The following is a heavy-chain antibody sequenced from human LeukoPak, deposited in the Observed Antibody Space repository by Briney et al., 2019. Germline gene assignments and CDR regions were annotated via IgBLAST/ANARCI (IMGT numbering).Heavy chain of an antibody. Sequence: SETLSLTCSVSGGSISSSSYFWGWIRQPPGKGLERIGYIYYSGNTYYNPTLKSRVTISVDTSKNQFSLKLSSVPAADTAVYYCAGFCTVRGNAFDIWGQGTMVTVSS. V-gene: IGHV4-39*01. CDR1: GGSISSSSYF. CDR2: IYYSGNT. CDR3: AGFCTVRGNAFDI. D-gene: IGHD4-17*01. J-gene: IGHJ3*02.